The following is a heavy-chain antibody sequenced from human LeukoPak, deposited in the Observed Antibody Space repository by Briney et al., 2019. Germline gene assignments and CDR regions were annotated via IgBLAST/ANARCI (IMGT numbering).Heavy chain of an antibody. J-gene: IGHJ3*02. CDR1: GFTFSSYA. Sequence: LPGGSLRLSCAASGFTFSSYAMHWVRQAPGKGLEYVSAISSNGGSTYYANSVRGRFTISRDNSKNTLYLQMGSLRAEDMAVYYCARDRVGSSWSRAFDIWGQGTMVTVSS. V-gene: IGHV3-64*01. CDR3: ARDRVGSSWSRAFDI. CDR2: ISSNGGST. D-gene: IGHD6-13*01.